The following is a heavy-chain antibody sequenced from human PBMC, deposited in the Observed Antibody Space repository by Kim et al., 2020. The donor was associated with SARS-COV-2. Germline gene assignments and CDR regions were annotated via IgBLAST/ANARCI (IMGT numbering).Heavy chain of an antibody. CDR2: IYYSGST. CDR1: GGSISSYY. V-gene: IGHV4-59*01. J-gene: IGHJ5*02. D-gene: IGHD6-13*01. CDR3: ARETIAAAYNWFDP. Sequence: SETLSLTCTVSGGSISSYYWSWIRQPPGKGLEWIGYIYYSGSTNYNPSLKSRVTISVDTSKNQFSLKLSSVTAADTAVYYCARETIAAAYNWFDPWGQGTLVTVSS.